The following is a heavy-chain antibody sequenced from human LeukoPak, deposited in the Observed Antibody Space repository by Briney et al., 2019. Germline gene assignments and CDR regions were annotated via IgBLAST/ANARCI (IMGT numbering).Heavy chain of an antibody. CDR1: GFTFSSYA. CDR2: ISGSGGST. CDR3: AREVRFLEWLPDAFDY. J-gene: IGHJ4*02. D-gene: IGHD3-3*01. V-gene: IGHV3-23*01. Sequence: PGGSLRLSCAASGFTFSSYAMSWVRQAPGKGLEWVSAISGSGGSTYYADSVKGRFTISRDNSKNTLYLQMNSLRAEDTAVYYCAREVRFLEWLPDAFDYWGQGTLVTVSS.